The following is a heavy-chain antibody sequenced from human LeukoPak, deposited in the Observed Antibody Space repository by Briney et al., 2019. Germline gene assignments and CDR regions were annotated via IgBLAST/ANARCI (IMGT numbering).Heavy chain of an antibody. CDR1: GFTVSSNY. V-gene: IGHV3-66*01. Sequence: GGSLRLSCAASGFTVSSNYMSWVRQAPGKGLEWVSVIYSGGSTYYADSVKGRFTISRDNSKNTLYLQMNSLRAEDTAVYYCARDPDGDFSGYWGQGTLVTVSS. CDR3: ARDPDGDFSGY. CDR2: IYSGGST. J-gene: IGHJ4*02. D-gene: IGHD4-17*01.